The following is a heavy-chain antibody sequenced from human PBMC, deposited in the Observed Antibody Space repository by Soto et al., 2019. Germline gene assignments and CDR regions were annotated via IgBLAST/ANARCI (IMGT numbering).Heavy chain of an antibody. CDR1: GGSISSSNW. J-gene: IGHJ4*02. Sequence: ASETLSLTCAVSGGSISSSNWWSWVRQPPGKGLEWIGYIYYSGSTNYNPSLKSRVTISVDTSKNQFSLKLSSVTAADTAVYYCARRRVTVSDYWGQGTLVTVSS. V-gene: IGHV4-4*02. CDR3: ARRRVTVSDY. CDR2: IYYSGST. D-gene: IGHD4-17*01.